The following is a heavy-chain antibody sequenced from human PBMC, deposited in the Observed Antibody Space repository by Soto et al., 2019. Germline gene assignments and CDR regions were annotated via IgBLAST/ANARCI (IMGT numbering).Heavy chain of an antibody. J-gene: IGHJ6*02. CDR2: ISGSGGST. V-gene: IGHV3-23*01. CDR3: ATITTIWSGYYPCMDV. D-gene: IGHD3-3*01. Sequence: GSLRPSGSASGLTFSSYAMSWVRQAPGKGLEWVSAISGSGGSTYYADSVKVRFTISRDNSKNTLYLQMNSLRAEDTAVYYCATITTIWSGYYPCMDVWGQGTKVTVSS. CDR1: GLTFSSYA.